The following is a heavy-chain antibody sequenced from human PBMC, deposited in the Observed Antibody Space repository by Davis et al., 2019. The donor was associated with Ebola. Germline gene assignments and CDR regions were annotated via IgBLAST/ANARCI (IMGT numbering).Heavy chain of an antibody. V-gene: IGHV4-34*01. J-gene: IGHJ6*02. CDR2: INHSGST. CDR3: ARGIGIAAAI. CDR1: GGSFSGYY. D-gene: IGHD6-13*01. Sequence: SETLSLTCAVYGGSFSGYYWNWIRQPPGKGLEWIGEINHSGSTNYNSSLTSRVTISLDTSKNQFSLKLSSVTAAVTAVYYCARGIGIAAAIWGQGTTVTVSS.